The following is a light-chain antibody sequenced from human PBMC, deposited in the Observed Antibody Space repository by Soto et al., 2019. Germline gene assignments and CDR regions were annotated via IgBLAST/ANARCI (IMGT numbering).Light chain of an antibody. CDR3: QQYSSDSYT. J-gene: IGKJ2*01. CDR2: KAS. CDR1: QSISSW. V-gene: IGKV1-5*03. Sequence: DIQMTQSPSTLSASVGDRVTITCRASQSISSWLAWYQQKPGKAPNLLISKASSLESGVPSRFSGSGSGTEFTLTLSSLQPDDFATYYCQQYSSDSYTFGQGTKLEIK.